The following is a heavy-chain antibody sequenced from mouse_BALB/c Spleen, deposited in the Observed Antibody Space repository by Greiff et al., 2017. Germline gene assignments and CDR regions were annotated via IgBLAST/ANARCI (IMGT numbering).Heavy chain of an antibody. Sequence: EVHLVESGPGLVKPSQSLSLTCSVTGYSITSGYYWNWIRQFPGNTLEWMGYISYDGSNNYNPSLKNRISITRDTSKNQFFLKLNSVTTEDTATYYCARETYYRYDAMDYWGQGTSVTVSS. D-gene: IGHD2-14*01. V-gene: IGHV3-6*02. J-gene: IGHJ4*01. CDR3: ARETYYRYDAMDY. CDR1: GYSITSGYY. CDR2: ISYDGSN.